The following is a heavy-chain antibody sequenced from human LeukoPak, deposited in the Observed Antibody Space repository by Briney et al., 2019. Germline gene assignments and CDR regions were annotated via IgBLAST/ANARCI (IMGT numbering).Heavy chain of an antibody. Sequence: GASVKVSCKASGYTFTSYDINWVRQATGQGLEWMGWMNPNSGNTGYAQKFQGRVNMTRNNSISTAYMKLGSLGSEDTAVYYCARADQRFVLRYFDWLGSFDYWGQGTLVTVSS. CDR2: MNPNSGNT. D-gene: IGHD3-9*01. V-gene: IGHV1-8*01. J-gene: IGHJ4*02. CDR1: GYTFTSYD. CDR3: ARADQRFVLRYFDWLGSFDY.